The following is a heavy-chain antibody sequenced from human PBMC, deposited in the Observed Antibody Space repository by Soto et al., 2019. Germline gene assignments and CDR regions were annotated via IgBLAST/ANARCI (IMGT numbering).Heavy chain of an antibody. V-gene: IGHV3-23*01. J-gene: IGHJ6*03. Sequence: PGESLKISCAASGITFASYAMSWLRQAPGKGLEWVSLISGSGGATYYADSVKGRFTISRDNFKNTVYLQMNSLGAEDSAIYYCAKCDIVVPPAYYMDVWGKGTTVTVTS. D-gene: IGHD2-15*01. CDR3: AKCDIVVPPAYYMDV. CDR1: GITFASYA. CDR2: ISGSGGAT.